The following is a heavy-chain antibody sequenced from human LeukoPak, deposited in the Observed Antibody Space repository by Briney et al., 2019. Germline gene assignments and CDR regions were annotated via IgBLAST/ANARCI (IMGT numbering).Heavy chain of an antibody. CDR3: ARVITMVRGVGYNWFDP. J-gene: IGHJ5*02. CDR2: IYYSGST. Sequence: SETLSLTCTVSGGSISSGGYYWSWIRQHPGKGLEWIGYIYYSGSTYYNPSLKSRVTISVDTSKSQFSLKLSSVTAADTAVYYCARVITMVRGVGYNWFDPWGQGTLVTVSS. V-gene: IGHV4-31*03. D-gene: IGHD3-10*01. CDR1: GGSISSGGYY.